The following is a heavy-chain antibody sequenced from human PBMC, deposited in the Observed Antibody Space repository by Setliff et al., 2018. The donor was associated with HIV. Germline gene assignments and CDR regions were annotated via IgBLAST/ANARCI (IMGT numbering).Heavy chain of an antibody. V-gene: IGHV4-59*11. J-gene: IGHJ1*01. Sequence: PSETLSLTCTVSGGSISSHYWSWIRQPPGKGLEWIGSIYYSGSTNYNPPLKSRVTISVDTSKNQFSLKLSSVTAADTAVYYCASTYCGGDCYSRYFQHGGQGNLVTVSS. CDR1: GGSISSHY. D-gene: IGHD2-21*02. CDR2: IYYSGST. CDR3: ASTYCGGDCYSRYFQH.